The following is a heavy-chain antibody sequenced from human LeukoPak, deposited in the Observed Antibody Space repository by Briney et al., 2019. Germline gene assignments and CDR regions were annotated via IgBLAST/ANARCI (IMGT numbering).Heavy chain of an antibody. CDR3: ASKGSRRFDP. CDR1: GYTFTDYY. J-gene: IGHJ5*02. Sequence: SVKVSCKASGYTFTDYYIHWVRQAPGQGLEWMGRIIPILGIANYAQKFQGRVTITADKSTSTAYMELSSLRSEDTAVYYCASKGSRRFDPWGQGTLVTVSS. V-gene: IGHV1-69*02. CDR2: IIPILGIA. D-gene: IGHD6-13*01.